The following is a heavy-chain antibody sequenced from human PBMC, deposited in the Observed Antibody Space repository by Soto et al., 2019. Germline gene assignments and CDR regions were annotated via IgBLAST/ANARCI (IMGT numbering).Heavy chain of an antibody. V-gene: IGHV3-53*01. Sequence: GGSLRLSCAAFGFTISGKKYVAWVRQAPGKGLEWVSALYDIDGSFYADSVKGRFTTSSDSSKTTVYLQMNSLTAGDTAVYYCAKATATGGGAFEICGQGTMVTVSS. J-gene: IGHJ3*02. CDR3: AKATATGGGAFEI. CDR1: GFTISGKKY. D-gene: IGHD2-8*02. CDR2: LYDIDGS.